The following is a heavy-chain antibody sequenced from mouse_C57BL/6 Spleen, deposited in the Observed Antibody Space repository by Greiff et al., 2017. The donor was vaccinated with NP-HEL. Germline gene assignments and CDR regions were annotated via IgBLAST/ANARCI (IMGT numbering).Heavy chain of an antibody. CDR1: GFSLTSYG. CDR3: AKQRGTWNAMDY. V-gene: IGHV2-9*01. D-gene: IGHD3-3*01. CDR2: LWGGGST. Sequence: VQLKESGPGLVAPSQSLSITCTVSGFSLTSYGVDWVRPPPGQGLEWLGVLWGGGSTNSNSAPMSRLSSSKDNSKSQVFLKMNSLQTDDTAMYYCAKQRGTWNAMDYWGQGTSVTVSS. J-gene: IGHJ4*01.